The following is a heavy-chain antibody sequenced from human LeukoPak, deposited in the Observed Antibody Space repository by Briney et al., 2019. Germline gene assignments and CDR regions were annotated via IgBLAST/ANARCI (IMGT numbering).Heavy chain of an antibody. Sequence: GGSLRLSCAVSGFTVSNNHLNWVRQAPGKGLECVANIYRFGTTYYADSVRGTVSISRDSAKNTVYLHMNGLRVEDTAVYYCAGYGNNSFWGQGTLVTVSS. D-gene: IGHD4-23*01. J-gene: IGHJ4*02. CDR1: GFTVSNNH. CDR3: AGYGNNSF. V-gene: IGHV3-66*01. CDR2: IYRFGTT.